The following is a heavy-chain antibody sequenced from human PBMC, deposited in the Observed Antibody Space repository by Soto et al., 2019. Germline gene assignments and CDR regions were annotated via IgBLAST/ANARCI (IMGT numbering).Heavy chain of an antibody. D-gene: IGHD6-13*01. J-gene: IGHJ4*02. CDR2: IXXXGXDX. CDR1: AFNFNNLD. V-gene: IGHV3-30*18. CDR3: AKELAKGAAGYNFDY. Sequence: PGGSRRLSCAASAFNFNNLDMLWVRQAPGXGLEWXAVIXXXGXDXXXAXXXXGRFTISRDNSQNTLYLQMNSLRAEDTAVSYCAKELAKGAAGYNFDYCGQRTLVTVSS.